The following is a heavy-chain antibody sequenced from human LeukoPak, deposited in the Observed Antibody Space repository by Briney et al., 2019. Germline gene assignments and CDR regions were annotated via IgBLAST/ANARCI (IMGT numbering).Heavy chain of an antibody. V-gene: IGHV3-23*01. D-gene: IGHD6-13*01. J-gene: IGHJ4*02. CDR3: ARTQGLAAAGFDY. CDR2: ISGSGGST. Sequence: GGSLRLSCAASGFTFSSYAMSWVRQAPGKGLEWVSAISGSGGSTYYADSVKGRFTISRDNSKNTLYLQMNSLRAKDTAVYYCARTQGLAAAGFDYWGQGTLVTVSS. CDR1: GFTFSSYA.